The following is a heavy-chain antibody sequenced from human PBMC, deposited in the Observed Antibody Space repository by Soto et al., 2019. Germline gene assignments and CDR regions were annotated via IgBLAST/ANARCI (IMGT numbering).Heavy chain of an antibody. J-gene: IGHJ6*02. Sequence: QVQLQESGPGLVKPSETLSLTCTVSGGSISSYYWSWIRQPPGKGLEWIGYIYYSGSTNYYPSLQYRVTISVDTSKHHFSQKLSSVTAADTAVYYCARVRKWLLYPVYYYHGMDVWGQGTTVTVSS. D-gene: IGHD3-3*01. CDR1: GGSISSYY. CDR2: IYYSGST. V-gene: IGHV4-59*01. CDR3: ARVRKWLLYPVYYYHGMDV.